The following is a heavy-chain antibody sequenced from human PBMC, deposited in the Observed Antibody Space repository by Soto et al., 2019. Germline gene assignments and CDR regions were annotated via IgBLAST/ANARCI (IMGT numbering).Heavy chain of an antibody. V-gene: IGHV4-34*01. D-gene: IGHD2-21*01. CDR1: GGSLSDYF. CDR2: INHLGSI. Sequence: PSETPSLTCVVSGGSLSDYFWSWIRQPPGMALEWIGEINHLGSINYNPSLKSRVTMSVDTSKNQFSLTLNSVTAADTATYYCARGGISHWAYFYYMDVWDRGTKVTVSS. J-gene: IGHJ6*03. CDR3: ARGGISHWAYFYYMDV.